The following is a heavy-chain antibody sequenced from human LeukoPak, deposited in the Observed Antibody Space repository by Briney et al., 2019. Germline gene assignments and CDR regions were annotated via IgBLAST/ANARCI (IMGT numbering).Heavy chain of an antibody. D-gene: IGHD5-12*01. V-gene: IGHV3-48*03. Sequence: GGSLRLSCGVSGFSFSSFEMNWVRQAPGKGLEWVSYISSSSITLYADSVKGRFTISRDNARDSLYLQMNSLRAEDTAVYYCARSLSGYITDPFFDQWGQGALVTVSS. CDR1: GFSFSSFE. J-gene: IGHJ4*02. CDR3: ARSLSGYITDPFFDQ. CDR2: ISSSSIT.